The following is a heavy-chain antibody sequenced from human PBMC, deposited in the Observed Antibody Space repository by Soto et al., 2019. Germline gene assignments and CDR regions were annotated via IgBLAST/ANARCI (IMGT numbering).Heavy chain of an antibody. CDR3: ARGRKRYLFNLQAQPCFEY. CDR2: INHSGST. J-gene: IGHJ4*02. Sequence: SETLSLTCAVYGGSFSGYYWSWIRQPPGKGLEWIGEINHSGSTNYNPSLKSRVTISVDTSKNQFSLKLSSVTAADTAVYYCARGRKRYLFNLQAQPCFEYWGQGTLVTVSS. CDR1: GGSFSGYY. D-gene: IGHD3-9*01. V-gene: IGHV4-34*01.